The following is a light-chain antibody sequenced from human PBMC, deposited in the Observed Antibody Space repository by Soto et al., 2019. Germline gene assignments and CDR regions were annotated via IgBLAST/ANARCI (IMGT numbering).Light chain of an antibody. Sequence: DIQMTQSPSTLSASVGDRVTITCRASQSISSWLAWYQQKPGKAPKLLIYKASSLESGVPSRFSGSGSGTEFTLTISSLRPDDFATYYCQQYNSNPYTFGQGTKLEI. CDR3: QQYNSNPYT. CDR1: QSISSW. CDR2: KAS. J-gene: IGKJ2*01. V-gene: IGKV1-5*03.